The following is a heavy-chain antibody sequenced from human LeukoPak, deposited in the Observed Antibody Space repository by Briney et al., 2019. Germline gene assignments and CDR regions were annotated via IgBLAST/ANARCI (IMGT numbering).Heavy chain of an antibody. CDR2: ISHSGST. CDR3: ARGGDIVVVPAAIWFDP. CDR1: GGSFSGYY. V-gene: IGHV4-34*01. J-gene: IGHJ5*02. D-gene: IGHD2-2*01. Sequence: KPSETLSLTCAVYGGSFSGYYWSWIRQPPGKGLEWIGEISHSGSTNYNPSLKSRVTISVDTSKNQFSLKLSSVTAADTAVYYCARGGDIVVVPAAIWFDPWGQGTLVTVSS.